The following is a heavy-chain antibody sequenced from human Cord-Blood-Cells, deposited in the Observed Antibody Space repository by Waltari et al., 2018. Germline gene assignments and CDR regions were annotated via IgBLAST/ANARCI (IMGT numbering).Heavy chain of an antibody. Sequence: QVQLQESGPGLVKPSETLSLTCTVSGGPVSSGSYYWSWIRQPPGKGLEWIGYIYYSGSTNYNPSLKSRVTISVDTSKNQFSLKLSSVTAADTAVYYCARGRGTWGQGTLVTVSS. V-gene: IGHV4-61*01. CDR2: IYYSGST. D-gene: IGHD3-16*01. CDR1: GGPVSSGSYY. J-gene: IGHJ5*02. CDR3: ARGRGT.